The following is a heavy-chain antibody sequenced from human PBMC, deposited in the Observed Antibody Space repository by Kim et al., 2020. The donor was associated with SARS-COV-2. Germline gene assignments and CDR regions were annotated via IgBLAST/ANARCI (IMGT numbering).Heavy chain of an antibody. Sequence: GGSLRLSCAASGFTFTTHGMHWVRQAPGKGLEWVAFIWYDGSRQDYADSVKGRFIISRDNSKNTLYLEMNNLRAEDTALYYCARDPPQSGFSLADWGQGILVTVSS. CDR1: GFTFTTHG. CDR2: IWYDGSRQ. V-gene: IGHV3-33*01. J-gene: IGHJ1*01. CDR3: ARDPPQSGFSLAD.